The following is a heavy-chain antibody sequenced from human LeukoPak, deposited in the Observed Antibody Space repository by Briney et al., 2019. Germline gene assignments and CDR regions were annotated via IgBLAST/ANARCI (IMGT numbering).Heavy chain of an antibody. CDR2: INHSGST. D-gene: IGHD3-22*01. Sequence: SETLSLTCAVYGGSFSGYYGSWIRQPPGKGLEWIGEINHSGSTNYNPSLKSRVTISVDTSKNQFSLKLSSVTAADTAVYYCTGGRYYDSSGYTFLGYWGQGTLVTVSS. V-gene: IGHV4-34*01. CDR3: TGGRYYDSSGYTFLGY. CDR1: GGSFSGYY. J-gene: IGHJ4*02.